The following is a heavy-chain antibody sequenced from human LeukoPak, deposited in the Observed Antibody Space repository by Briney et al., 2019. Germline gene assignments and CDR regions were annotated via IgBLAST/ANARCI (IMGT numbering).Heavy chain of an antibody. D-gene: IGHD5-24*01. CDR3: ARDVIEMATFDY. V-gene: IGHV1-69*04. J-gene: IGHJ4*02. Sequence: ASVKVSCKASGDTFTSYAISWVRQAPGQGLEWMGRIIPILDITNYAQKFQGRVTITADKSTSTAYMEVSSLRFEDTAVYYCARDVIEMATFDYWGQGTLVTVSS. CDR1: GDTFTSYA. CDR2: IIPILDIT.